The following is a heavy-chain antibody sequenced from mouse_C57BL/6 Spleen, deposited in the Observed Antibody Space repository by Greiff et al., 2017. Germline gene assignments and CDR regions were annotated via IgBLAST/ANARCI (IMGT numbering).Heavy chain of an antibody. V-gene: IGHV5-6*01. CDR2: ISSGGSYT. CDR3: ARIYDGADY. J-gene: IGHJ2*01. CDR1: GFTFSSYG. D-gene: IGHD2-3*01. Sequence: EVQLVESGGDLVKPGGSLKLSCAASGFTFSSYGMSWVRQTPDKRLEWVATISSGGSYTYYPDSVKGRFTISRDNAKNTLYLQMSSLKSEDTAMYYCARIYDGADYWGQGTTLTVSS.